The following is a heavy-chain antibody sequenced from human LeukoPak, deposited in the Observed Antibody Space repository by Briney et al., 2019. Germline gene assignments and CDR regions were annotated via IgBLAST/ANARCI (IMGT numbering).Heavy chain of an antibody. CDR1: GDSISSDNYY. CDR3: ARYYSGYDLDY. CDR2: IYYSGST. Sequence: SQTLSLTCTVSGDSISSDNYYWNWIRQPPGKGLEWIGYIYYSGSTYYNPSLKSRVTISVDTSKNQFSLKLSSVTAADTAVYYCARYYSGYDLDYWGQGTLVTVSS. D-gene: IGHD5-12*01. V-gene: IGHV4-30-4*01. J-gene: IGHJ4*02.